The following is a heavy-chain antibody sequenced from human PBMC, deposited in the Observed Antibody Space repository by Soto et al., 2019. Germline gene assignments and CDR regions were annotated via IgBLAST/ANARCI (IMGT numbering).Heavy chain of an antibody. Sequence: QVQLQESGPGLVKPSETLSLTCTVSGGSISSYYWSWIRQPPGKGLEWIGYIYYSGSTNYNPSLKTRVTISVVTSTSQFSLRLGSVTAADTAVYYWAGLPTAIPSLPLDYWGQGSLFSVSS. D-gene: IGHD2-2*02. CDR3: AGLPTAIPSLPLDY. CDR2: IYYSGST. V-gene: IGHV4-59*08. J-gene: IGHJ4*02. CDR1: GGSISSYY.